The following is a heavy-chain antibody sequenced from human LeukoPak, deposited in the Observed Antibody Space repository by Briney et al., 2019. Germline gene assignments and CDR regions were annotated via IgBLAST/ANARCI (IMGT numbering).Heavy chain of an antibody. CDR2: INHSGST. V-gene: IGHV4-34*01. CDR1: GGSFSGYY. Sequence: SETLSLTCAVYGGSFSGYYWSWIRQPPGKGLEWIGEINHSGSTNYNPSLKSRVTISVGTSKNQFSLKLSSVSAADTAVYYCASGWLRLIPNYWGQGTLVTVSS. J-gene: IGHJ4*02. D-gene: IGHD5-12*01. CDR3: ASGWLRLIPNY.